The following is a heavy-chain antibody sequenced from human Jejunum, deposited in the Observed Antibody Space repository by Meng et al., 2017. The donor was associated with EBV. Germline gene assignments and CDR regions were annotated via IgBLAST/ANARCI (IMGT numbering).Heavy chain of an antibody. J-gene: IGHJ5*02. CDR1: GITFSNAW. CDR2: IKSKADGETI. V-gene: IGHV3-15*01. CDR3: TTLWLGGPGFDP. D-gene: IGHD3-10*01. Sequence: EVQLVESGGGWVQPGXXXXLSCVASGITFSNAWMSWVRQAPGKGLEWVGRIKSKADGETIDYGAPEKDRFIISRDDSKNTMYLQINSLKTEDTAVYYCTTLWLGGPGFDPWGQGTLVTVSS.